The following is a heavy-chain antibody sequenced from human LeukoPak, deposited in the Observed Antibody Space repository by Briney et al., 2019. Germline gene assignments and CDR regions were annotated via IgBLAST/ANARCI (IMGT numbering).Heavy chain of an antibody. CDR2: IYHSGST. J-gene: IGHJ3*02. D-gene: IGHD2-21*02. Sequence: PSETLSLTCTVSGYSISSGYYWGWIRQPPGKGLEWIGSIYHSGSTYYNPSLKSRVTISVDTSKNQFSLKLSSVTAADTAVYYCARDFCGGDCSYDAFDIWGQGTMVTVSS. CDR3: ARDFCGGDCSYDAFDI. V-gene: IGHV4-38-2*02. CDR1: GYSISSGYY.